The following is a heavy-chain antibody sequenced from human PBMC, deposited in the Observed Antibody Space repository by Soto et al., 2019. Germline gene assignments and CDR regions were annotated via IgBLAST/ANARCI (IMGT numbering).Heavy chain of an antibody. V-gene: IGHV4-34*01. Sequence: PSETLSLTCAVYGGSFSGYYWSWIRQPPGKGLEWIGEINHSGSTNYNPSLKSRVTISVDTSKNQFSLKLSSVTAADTAVYYCANRYYPYFDGLSDAFDIWGQWTMVTVSS. CDR3: ANRYYPYFDGLSDAFDI. D-gene: IGHD3-9*01. CDR1: GGSFSGYY. CDR2: INHSGST. J-gene: IGHJ3*02.